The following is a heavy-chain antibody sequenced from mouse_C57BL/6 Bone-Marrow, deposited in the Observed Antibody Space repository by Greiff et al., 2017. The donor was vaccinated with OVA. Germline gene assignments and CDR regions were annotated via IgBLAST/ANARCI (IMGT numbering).Heavy chain of an antibody. Sequence: VQLQQPGAELVKPGASVKVSCKASGYTFTSYWMHWVKQRPGQGLEWIGRINPSDSATNYNQKFKGKATLHVDKSSSTAYRQRSSLTAEYSAVYYCALGPGDYWGQGTTLTVSS. J-gene: IGHJ2*01. CDR2: INPSDSAT. CDR3: ALGPGDY. V-gene: IGHV1-74*01. CDR1: GYTFTSYW.